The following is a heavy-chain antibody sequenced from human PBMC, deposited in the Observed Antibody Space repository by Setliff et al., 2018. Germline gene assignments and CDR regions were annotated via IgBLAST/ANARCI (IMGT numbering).Heavy chain of an antibody. CDR2: ISYSSGSI. V-gene: IGHV3-48*01. J-gene: IGHJ6*03. CDR3: VRALAYYYMDV. CDR1: GFTFSSYS. Sequence: GGSLRLSCEASGFTFSSYSMNWVRQAPGKGLEWVAPISYSSGSISYADSVKGRFTISRDNAKNSLYLQMNSLRAEDTAIYYCVRALAYYYMDVWGKGTTVTVSS.